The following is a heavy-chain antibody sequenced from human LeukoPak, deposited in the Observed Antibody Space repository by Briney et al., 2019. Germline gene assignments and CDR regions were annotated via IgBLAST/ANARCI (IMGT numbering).Heavy chain of an antibody. CDR1: GFIFADYP. D-gene: IGHD2-2*01. Sequence: GGSLRLSYTASGFIFADYPMSWVRQAPGKGLEWVGFIRSKAYGGTTEYAASVKGRFTISRHESKSIAYLQMNSLKTEDTGVYYCASSRRRDVVVVPAPDYWGQGTLVTVSS. J-gene: IGHJ4*02. CDR3: ASSRRRDVVVVPAPDY. CDR2: IRSKAYGGTT. V-gene: IGHV3-49*04.